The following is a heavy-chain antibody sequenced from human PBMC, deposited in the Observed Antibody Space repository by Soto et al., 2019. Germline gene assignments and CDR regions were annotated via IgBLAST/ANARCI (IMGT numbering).Heavy chain of an antibody. CDR3: ARGPWFGELLYYFDY. CDR2: IWYDGSNK. D-gene: IGHD3-10*01. CDR1: GFTFSSYG. Sequence: PGGSLRLSCAASGFTFSSYGMHWVRQAPGKGLEWVAVIWYDGSNKYYADSVKGRFTISRDNSKNTLYLQMNSLRAEDTAVYYCARGPWFGELLYYFDYWGQGTLVTVPS. J-gene: IGHJ4*02. V-gene: IGHV3-33*01.